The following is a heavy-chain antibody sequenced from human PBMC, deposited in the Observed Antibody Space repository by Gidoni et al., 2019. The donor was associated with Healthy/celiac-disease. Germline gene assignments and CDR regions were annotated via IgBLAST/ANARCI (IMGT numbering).Heavy chain of an antibody. CDR1: GFTFDDYA. CDR2: ISWNSGSI. CDR3: AKDETYYYGSGSDY. V-gene: IGHV3-9*01. Sequence: EVQLVESGGGLVQPGRSLRLSCAASGFTFDDYALHWVRQAPGKGLEWVSGISWNSGSIGYADSVKGRFTISRDNAKNSLYLQMNSLRAEDTALYYCAKDETYYYGSGSDYWGQGTLVTVSS. J-gene: IGHJ4*02. D-gene: IGHD3-10*01.